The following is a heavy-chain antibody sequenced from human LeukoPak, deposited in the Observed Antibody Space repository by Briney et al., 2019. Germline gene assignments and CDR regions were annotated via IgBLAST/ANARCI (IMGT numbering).Heavy chain of an antibody. CDR1: GFSLSTSGMC. D-gene: IGHD2-21*01. CDR2: IDWDDDK. Sequence: RGSGPTLVNPTQTLTLTCTFSGFSLSTSGMCVSWIRQPPGKALEWLSRIDWDDDKYYSTSLKTRLTISKDTSKNQVVLTMTNMDPVDTATYYCVHDSVGDRGFEYWGQGTLVTVSS. J-gene: IGHJ4*02. CDR3: VHDSVGDRGFEY. V-gene: IGHV2-70*11.